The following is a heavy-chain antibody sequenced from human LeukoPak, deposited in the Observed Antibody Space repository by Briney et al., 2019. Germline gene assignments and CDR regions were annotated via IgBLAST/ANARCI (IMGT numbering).Heavy chain of an antibody. CDR3: ARDDFWSGYPDY. D-gene: IGHD3-3*01. CDR1: GGTFSSYA. J-gene: IGHJ4*02. V-gene: IGHV1-69*05. CDR2: IIPIFGTA. Sequence: SVKVSCKASGGTFSSYAISWVRQAPGQGLEWMGGIIPIFGTANYAQKSQGRVTITTDESTSTAYMELSSLRSEDTAVYYCARDDFWSGYPDYWGQGTLVTVSS.